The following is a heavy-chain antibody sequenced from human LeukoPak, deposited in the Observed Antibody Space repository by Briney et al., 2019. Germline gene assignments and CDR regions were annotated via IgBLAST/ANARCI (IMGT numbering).Heavy chain of an antibody. J-gene: IGHJ4*02. V-gene: IGHV3-72*01. CDR3: TSLSGFTGYDSLYY. D-gene: IGHD5-12*01. CDR1: GLTFSDQY. Sequence: GGSLRLSCAASGLTFSDQYMDWVRQAPGKGLEWVGRTRKKGNNYNTDYAASVKGRFVISRDDSKNSLYLQMNSLKTEDTATYYCTSLSGFTGYDSLYYWGQGTLVTVSS. CDR2: TRKKGNNYNT.